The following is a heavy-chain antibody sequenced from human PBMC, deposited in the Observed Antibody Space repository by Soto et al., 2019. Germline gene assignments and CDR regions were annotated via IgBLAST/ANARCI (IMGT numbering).Heavy chain of an antibody. CDR1: GDSIISSDFY. Sequence: SETLSLTCTASGDSIISSDFYWGWVRQPPGKGLEWIGSIFYLGSSYYNPSLKSRVTMSVDTSKNQFSLRLRSVTAADTALYFCARHSLALRKNNWFDPWGQGIMVTVSS. J-gene: IGHJ5*02. V-gene: IGHV4-39*01. D-gene: IGHD3-3*02. CDR3: ARHSLALRKNNWFDP. CDR2: IFYLGSS.